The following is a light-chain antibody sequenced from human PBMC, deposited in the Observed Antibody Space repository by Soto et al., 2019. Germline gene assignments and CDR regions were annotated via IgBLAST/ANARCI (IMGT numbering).Light chain of an antibody. CDR1: SDIGSYNL. Sequence: QSALTQPASVSGSPGQSITISCTINSDIGSYNLVSWYQQHPGKAPKLMIYEVYRRPSGVSDRFSGSKSDNTASLTISGLQSEDEADYYCCSYAGYTTVIFGGGTKLTVL. CDR3: CSYAGYTTVI. V-gene: IGLV2-23*02. J-gene: IGLJ2*01. CDR2: EVY.